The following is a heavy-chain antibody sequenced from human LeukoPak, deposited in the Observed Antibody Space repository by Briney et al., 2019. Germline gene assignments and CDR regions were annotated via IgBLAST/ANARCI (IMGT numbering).Heavy chain of an antibody. D-gene: IGHD1-26*01. V-gene: IGHV4-30-4*08. CDR2: IYYSGST. CDR3: ASTHAGRYYTTFDS. Sequence: PSETLSLTCTVSGGSISSGDYYWSWIRQPPGKGLEWIGYIYYSGSTYYNPSLKSRITISVDTSNNQFSLKVASVTAADTAVYYCASTHAGRYYTTFDSWGQGTLVAVSS. J-gene: IGHJ4*02. CDR1: GGSISSGDYY.